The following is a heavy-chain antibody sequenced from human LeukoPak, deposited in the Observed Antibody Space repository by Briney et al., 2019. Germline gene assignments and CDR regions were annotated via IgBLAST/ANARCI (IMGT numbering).Heavy chain of an antibody. CDR1: GGTFSSYA. D-gene: IGHD3-9*01. CDR3: ARTTYYDILTGWSLNGMDV. V-gene: IGHV1-69*04. CDR2: IIPILGVA. J-gene: IGHJ6*02. Sequence: SVKVSCKASGGTFSSYAISWVRQAPGQGLEWMGRIIPILGVANYAQKFQGRVTITADKSTSTAYMELSSLRSEDTAVYYCARTTYYDILTGWSLNGMDVWGQGTTVTVSS.